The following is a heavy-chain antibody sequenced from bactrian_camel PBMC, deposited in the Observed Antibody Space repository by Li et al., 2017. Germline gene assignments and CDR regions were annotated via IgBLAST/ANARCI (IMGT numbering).Heavy chain of an antibody. V-gene: IGHV3-2*01. J-gene: IGHJ6*01. CDR3: AKDLACCTPSVFGW. CDR2: IYTDGSNA. D-gene: IGHD3*01. CDR1: GFTFSSCY. Sequence: HVQLVESGGGLVQPGGSLRLSCAASGFTFSSCYMSWVRQAPGKGLEWVSSIYTDGSNAWYADSVKGRFTISRHNAENTVSLQMNNLKSEDAARYYCAKDLACCTPSVFGWWGQGTQVTVS.